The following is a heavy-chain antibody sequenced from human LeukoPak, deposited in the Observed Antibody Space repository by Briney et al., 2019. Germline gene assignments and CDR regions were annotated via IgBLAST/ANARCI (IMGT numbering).Heavy chain of an antibody. Sequence: GGSLRLSCAASGFTFSSYAMSWVRQAPGKGLEWVSAISGSGGSTYYADSVKGRFTISRDNSKNTLYLQMNSLRAEDTAVYCCAKVIAAAGTVFDYWGQGTLVTVSS. J-gene: IGHJ4*02. D-gene: IGHD6-13*01. CDR2: ISGSGGST. V-gene: IGHV3-23*01. CDR1: GFTFSSYA. CDR3: AKVIAAAGTVFDY.